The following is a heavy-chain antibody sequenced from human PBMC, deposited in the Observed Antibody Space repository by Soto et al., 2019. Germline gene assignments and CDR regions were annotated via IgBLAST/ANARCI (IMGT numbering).Heavy chain of an antibody. J-gene: IGHJ2*01. Sequence: PGGSLRLSCAASGFTFSSYSMNWVHQAPGKGLEWVSSISSSSSYIYYADSVKGRFTISRDNAKNSLYLQMNSLRAEDTAVYYCAKGPSYYSGGSCYPGYFDLWGRGTLVTVSS. CDR3: AKGPSYYSGGSCYPGYFDL. CDR2: ISSSSSYI. D-gene: IGHD2-15*01. CDR1: GFTFSSYS. V-gene: IGHV3-21*01.